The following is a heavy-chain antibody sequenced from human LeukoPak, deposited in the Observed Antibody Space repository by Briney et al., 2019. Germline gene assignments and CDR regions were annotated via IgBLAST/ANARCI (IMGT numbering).Heavy chain of an antibody. CDR3: ARVRDDFWSGYYSYYYYMDV. CDR2: ISSSGSTI. J-gene: IGHJ6*03. Sequence: GGSLRLSCAASGFTFSDYYMSWIRQAPGKGLEWVSYISSSGSTIYYADSVKGRFTISRDNAKNSLYLQMNSLRAEDTAVYYCARVRDDFWSGYYSYYYYMDVWGKGTTVTVYS. V-gene: IGHV3-11*01. CDR1: GFTFSDYY. D-gene: IGHD3-3*01.